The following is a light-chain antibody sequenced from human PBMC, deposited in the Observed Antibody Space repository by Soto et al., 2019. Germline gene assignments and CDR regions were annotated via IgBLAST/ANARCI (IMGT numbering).Light chain of an antibody. Sequence: DIQMTQSPSTLSASVGDRVTITCRASQSISIWLAWYQQKPGKAPKLLIYKASSLESGVPSRFSGSGSGTEFTLTISNLQPDDFATYYCQQYNSYPWTVGQGTEVEIK. J-gene: IGKJ1*01. CDR2: KAS. CDR1: QSISIW. CDR3: QQYNSYPWT. V-gene: IGKV1-5*03.